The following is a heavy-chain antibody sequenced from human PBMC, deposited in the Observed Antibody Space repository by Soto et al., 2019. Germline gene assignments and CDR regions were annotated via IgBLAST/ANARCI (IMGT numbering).Heavy chain of an antibody. J-gene: IGHJ5*02. CDR1: GGTFSSYA. D-gene: IGHD3-22*01. Sequence: QVQLVQSGAEVKKPGSSVKVSCKASGGTFSSYAISWVRQAPGQGLEWMGGIIPIFGTANYAQKFKGRVTITEDESTSTAYMELSSLRYEDTAVYYCARPTRYYYDISCQSGWFDPWGQGTLVTVSS. CDR3: ARPTRYYYDISCQSGWFDP. V-gene: IGHV1-69*12. CDR2: IIPIFGTA.